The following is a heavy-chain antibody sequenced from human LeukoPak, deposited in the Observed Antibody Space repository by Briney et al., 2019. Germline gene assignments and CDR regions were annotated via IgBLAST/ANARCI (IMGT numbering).Heavy chain of an antibody. CDR3: ARGGAAAGFDY. J-gene: IGHJ4*02. CDR1: GFTFSSYE. D-gene: IGHD6-13*01. V-gene: IGHV3-48*03. CDR2: ISSSGSTI. Sequence: GGSLRLSCAASGFTFSSYEMNWVRQAPGKGLEWVSYISSSGSTIYYADSVKGRFTISRDNAKNSLYLQMNSLRVEDTAVYYCARGGAAAGFDYWGQGTLVTVSS.